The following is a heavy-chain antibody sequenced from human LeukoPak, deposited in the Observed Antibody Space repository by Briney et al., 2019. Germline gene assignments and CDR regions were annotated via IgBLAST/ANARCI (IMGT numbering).Heavy chain of an antibody. CDR2: INHSGST. Sequence: SETLSLTCAVYGGSSSGYYWSWIRQPPGKGLEWIGEINHSGSTNYNPSLKSRVTISVDTSKNQFSLKLSSVTAADTAVYYCASGITMVRGVITSQYWGQGTLVTVSS. CDR3: ASGITMVRGVITSQY. J-gene: IGHJ4*02. CDR1: GGSSSGYY. V-gene: IGHV4-34*01. D-gene: IGHD3-10*01.